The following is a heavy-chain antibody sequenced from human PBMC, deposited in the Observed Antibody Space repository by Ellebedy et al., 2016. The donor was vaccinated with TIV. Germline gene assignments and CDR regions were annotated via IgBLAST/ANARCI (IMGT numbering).Heavy chain of an antibody. J-gene: IGHJ4*02. CDR2: ISGSGTNT. CDR1: GFTFRSNA. Sequence: GESLKISCVASGFTFRSNALSWVRQASGKGLEWVSAISGSGTNTNYSDSVKGRFTVSRDTSRNTLYLQMRSLRAEDPAVYYCAKLPVAYNWNYADDYWGQGTLVTVSS. V-gene: IGHV3-23*01. D-gene: IGHD1-7*01. CDR3: AKLPVAYNWNYADDY.